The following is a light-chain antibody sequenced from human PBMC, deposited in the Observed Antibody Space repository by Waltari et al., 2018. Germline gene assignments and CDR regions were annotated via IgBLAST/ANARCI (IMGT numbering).Light chain of an antibody. CDR3: QMYVRLPVT. CDR1: EGVGRA. Sequence: RRASEGVGRALAWDQQRAGQAPRLLIYDASRRATGISNKFRGSGSGTDFSLTISRVEPEDFAVYFCQMYVRLPVTFGQGTKVEVK. V-gene: IGKV3-20*01. J-gene: IGKJ1*01. CDR2: DAS.